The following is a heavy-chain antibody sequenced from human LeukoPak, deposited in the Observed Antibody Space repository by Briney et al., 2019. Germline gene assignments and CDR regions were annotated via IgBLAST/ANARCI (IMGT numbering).Heavy chain of an antibody. CDR1: GGSISSYY. Sequence: SETLSLTCTVSGGSISSYYWSWIRQPPGKGLEWIGYIYYGGSTNYNPSLKSRVTISVDTSKNQLSLKLSSVTAADTAVYYCARGMTQEYYYYYYYMDVWGKGTTVTVSS. V-gene: IGHV4-59*01. J-gene: IGHJ6*03. CDR3: ARGMTQEYYYYYYYMDV. CDR2: IYYGGST.